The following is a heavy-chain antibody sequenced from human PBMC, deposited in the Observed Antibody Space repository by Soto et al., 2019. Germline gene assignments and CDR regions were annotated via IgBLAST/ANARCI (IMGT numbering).Heavy chain of an antibody. CDR2: IYYSGST. V-gene: IGHV4-31*03. J-gene: IGHJ4*02. CDR1: GGSISSSGYY. CDR3: ARVDGSEVPGYIDY. Sequence: SETLSLTCTVSGGSISSSGYYWGWIRQHPGKGLEWIGYIYYSGSTYYNPSLKSRVTISVDTSKNQFSLKLSSVTAADTAVYYCARVDGSEVPGYIDYWGQGTPVTVSS.